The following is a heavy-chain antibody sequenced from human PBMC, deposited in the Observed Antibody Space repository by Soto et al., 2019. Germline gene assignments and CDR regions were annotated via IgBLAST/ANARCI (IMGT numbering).Heavy chain of an antibody. D-gene: IGHD5-18*01. Sequence: PSETLSLTCTVSGGSISSGDYYWSWIRQPPGKGLEWIGYIYYSGSTYYNPSLKSRVTISVDTSKNQFSLKLSSVTAADTAVYYCARVYEYSYPNKWFDPWGQGTLVTVSS. J-gene: IGHJ5*02. CDR3: ARVYEYSYPNKWFDP. CDR1: GGSISSGDYY. CDR2: IYYSGST. V-gene: IGHV4-30-4*01.